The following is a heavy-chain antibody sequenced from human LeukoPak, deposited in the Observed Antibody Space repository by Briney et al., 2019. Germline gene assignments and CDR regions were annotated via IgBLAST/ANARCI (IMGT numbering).Heavy chain of an antibody. J-gene: IGHJ4*02. V-gene: IGHV3-21*01. D-gene: IGHD6-13*01. CDR3: ARPLGAAAGTGY. Sequence: PGGSLRLSCAASGFTFSSYSMNWVRQAPGKGLEWVSSISSSSSYIYYADSVKGRFTISRDNAKNSLYLQMNSLRAEDTAVYYCARPLGAAAGTGYWGQGTLVTVSS. CDR1: GFTFSSYS. CDR2: ISSSSSYI.